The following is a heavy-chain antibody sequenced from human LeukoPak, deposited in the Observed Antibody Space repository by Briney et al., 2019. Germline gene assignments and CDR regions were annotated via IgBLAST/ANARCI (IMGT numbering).Heavy chain of an antibody. CDR3: AKKLTKVGAIAY. CDR1: GFTFSSYA. V-gene: IGHV3-23*01. CDR2: ISGSGGST. Sequence: PGGSLRLSRAASGFTFSSYAMSGVRQAPGKGLEWVSAISGSGGSTYYADSVKGRFTISRDNSKNTLYLQMNSLRAEDTAVYYCAKKLTKVGAIAYWGQGTLVTVSS. D-gene: IGHD1-26*01. J-gene: IGHJ4*02.